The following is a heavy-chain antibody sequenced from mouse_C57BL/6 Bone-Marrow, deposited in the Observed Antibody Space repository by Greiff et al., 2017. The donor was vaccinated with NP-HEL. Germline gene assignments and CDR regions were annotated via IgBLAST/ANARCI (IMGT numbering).Heavy chain of an antibody. V-gene: IGHV5-17*01. CDR3: ARGGSSPHYYFDY. Sequence: EVKVEESGGGLVKPGGSLKLSCAASGFTFSDYGMHWVRQAPEKGLEWVAYISSGCSTIYYADTVKGRFTISRDNAKNTLFLQMTRLRSEDTAMYYCARGGSSPHYYFDYWGQGTTLTVAS. CDR1: GFTFSDYG. J-gene: IGHJ2*01. CDR2: ISSGCSTI. D-gene: IGHD1-1*01.